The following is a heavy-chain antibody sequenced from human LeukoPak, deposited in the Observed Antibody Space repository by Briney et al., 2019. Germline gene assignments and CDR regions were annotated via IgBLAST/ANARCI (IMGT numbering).Heavy chain of an antibody. Sequence: SETLSLTCTVSGGSISNYYWSWIRQPPGKGLEWIGEINHSGSTNYNPSLKSRVTISVDTSKNQFSLKLRSVTAADTAVYYCARRVDVRGAAGTKIDYWGQGTLVTVSS. CDR3: ARRVDVRGAAGTKIDY. V-gene: IGHV4-34*01. J-gene: IGHJ4*02. CDR2: INHSGST. CDR1: GGSISNYY. D-gene: IGHD6-13*01.